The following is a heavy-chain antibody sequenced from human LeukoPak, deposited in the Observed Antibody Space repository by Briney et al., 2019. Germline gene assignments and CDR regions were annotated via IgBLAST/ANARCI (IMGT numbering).Heavy chain of an antibody. V-gene: IGHV3-23*01. Sequence: ETGGSLRLSCAASGFTFSSYAMSWVRQAPGKGLEWVSGFSGSGGSTYYADSVKGRFTISRDNSKNTLYLQMNSLRAEDTAVYYRAKGCCSSTSCYGTYYYYGMDVWGQGTTVTVSS. J-gene: IGHJ6*02. CDR1: GFTFSSYA. CDR3: AKGCCSSTSCYGTYYYYGMDV. CDR2: FSGSGGST. D-gene: IGHD2-2*01.